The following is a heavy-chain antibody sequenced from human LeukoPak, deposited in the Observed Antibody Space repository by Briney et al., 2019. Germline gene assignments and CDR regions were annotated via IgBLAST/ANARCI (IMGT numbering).Heavy chain of an antibody. CDR2: ISPRGGSI. V-gene: IGHV3-11*01. CDR3: AGGRDIAVAGPGGYFDY. J-gene: IGHJ4*02. Sequence: GGSLRLSCGASGFTFSDYHMNWIRQVPGKGLEWVSYISPRGGSIYFADSVRGRFAISRDNAKDSLFLQMNSLTAEDTAVYYCAGGRDIAVAGPGGYFDYWGPGTLVTVSS. CDR1: GFTFSDYH. D-gene: IGHD6-19*01.